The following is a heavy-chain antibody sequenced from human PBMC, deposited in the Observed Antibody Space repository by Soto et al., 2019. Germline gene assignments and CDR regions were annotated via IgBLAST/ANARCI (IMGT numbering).Heavy chain of an antibody. D-gene: IGHD3-22*01. CDR2: IYYSGST. Sequence: PSETLSLTCTVSGGSISSYYWSWIRQPPGKGLEWIGYIYYSGSTNYNPSLKSRVTISVDTSKNQFSLKLSSVTAADTAVYYCARAGYDSSGYYYDNWFDPWGQGTLVTVSS. V-gene: IGHV4-59*01. CDR1: GGSISSYY. J-gene: IGHJ5*02. CDR3: ARAGYDSSGYYYDNWFDP.